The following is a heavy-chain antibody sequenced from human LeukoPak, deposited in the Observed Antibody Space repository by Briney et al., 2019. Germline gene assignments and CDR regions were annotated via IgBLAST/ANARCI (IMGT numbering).Heavy chain of an antibody. J-gene: IGHJ1*01. CDR3: TREPASYDFWSGTEYFQH. V-gene: IGHV3-49*04. D-gene: IGHD3-3*01. CDR1: GFTFGDYA. Sequence: PGRSLRLSCTASGFTFGDYAMSWVRQAPGKGLEWVGFIRSKAYGCTTEYAASVKRRFTISRDDSKSIAYLQMNSLKTEDTAVHYCTREPASYDFWSGTEYFQHWGQGTLVTVSS. CDR2: IRSKAYGCTT.